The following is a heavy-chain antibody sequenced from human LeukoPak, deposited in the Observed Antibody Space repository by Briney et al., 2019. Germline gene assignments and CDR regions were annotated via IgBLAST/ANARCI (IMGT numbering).Heavy chain of an antibody. J-gene: IGHJ6*02. V-gene: IGHV4-34*01. CDR3: ASARVRSPPKEYGMDV. D-gene: IGHD2-21*01. CDR1: GGSFSGYY. CDR2: INHSGST. Sequence: RPSETLSLTCAVYGGSFSGYYWSWIRQPPGKGLEWIGEINHSGSTNYNPSLKSRVTISVDTSKNQFSLKLSSVTAADTAVYYCASARVRSPPKEYGMDVWGQGTTVTVSS.